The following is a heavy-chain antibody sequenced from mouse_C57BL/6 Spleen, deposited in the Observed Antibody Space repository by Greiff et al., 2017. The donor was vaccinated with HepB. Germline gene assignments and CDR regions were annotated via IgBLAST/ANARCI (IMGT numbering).Heavy chain of an antibody. CDR3: TRFYSNYEGFAY. CDR2: LSSGGDYI. J-gene: IGHJ3*01. D-gene: IGHD2-5*01. CDR1: GFTFSSYA. V-gene: IGHV5-9-1*02. Sequence: EVQLVESGEGLVKPGGSLKLSCAASGFTFSSYAMSWVRQTPEKRLEWVAYLSSGGDYIYYADTVKGRFTISRDNARNTLYLQMSSLKSEDTAMYYCTRFYSNYEGFAYWGQGTLVTVSA.